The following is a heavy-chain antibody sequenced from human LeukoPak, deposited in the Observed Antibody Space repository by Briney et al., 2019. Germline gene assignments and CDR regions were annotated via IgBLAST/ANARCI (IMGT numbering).Heavy chain of an antibody. CDR3: ARGISYDVSGYYYPYYFDY. CDR2: ISDSGGN. CDR1: GFTFSSYA. V-gene: IGHV3-23*01. J-gene: IGHJ4*02. D-gene: IGHD3-22*01. Sequence: GGSLRLSCAASGFTFSSYAMSWVRQAPGKGLEWVSTISDSGGNDYADSVKGRFTISRDNSKNTLYLQMNSLRAGDTALYCCARGISYDVSGYYYPYYFDYWGQGTLVTVSS.